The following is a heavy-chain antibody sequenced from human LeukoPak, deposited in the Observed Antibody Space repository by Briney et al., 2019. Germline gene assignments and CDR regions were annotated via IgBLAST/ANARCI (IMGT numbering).Heavy chain of an antibody. CDR1: GGSFSGYY. D-gene: IGHD3-22*01. V-gene: IGHV4-34*01. Sequence: SETLSLTCAVYGGSFSGYYWSWIRQPPVKGLEWIGDVNHSGSTNYNPSLKSRVTISVDTSKNQFSLKLSSVTAADTAVYYCARDGYYYDSSGFFTWAFDIWGQGTVLTVSS. J-gene: IGHJ3*02. CDR2: VNHSGST. CDR3: ARDGYYYDSSGFFTWAFDI.